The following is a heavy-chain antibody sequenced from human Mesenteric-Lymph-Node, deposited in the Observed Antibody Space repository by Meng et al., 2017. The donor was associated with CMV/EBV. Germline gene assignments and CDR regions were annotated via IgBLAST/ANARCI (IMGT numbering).Heavy chain of an antibody. V-gene: IGHV3-21*01. D-gene: IGHD2-2*01. J-gene: IGHJ4*02. CDR1: GFTFSSYA. Sequence: GESLKISCAASGFTFSSYAMSWVRQAPGKGLEWVSSISCSSSYIYYADSVKGRFTVSRDNAKNSLFLQMNSMRAEDTAVYYCARTGFCSSTNRFFFGPDYWGQGTLVTVSS. CDR3: ARTGFCSSTNRFFFGPDY. CDR2: ISCSSSYI.